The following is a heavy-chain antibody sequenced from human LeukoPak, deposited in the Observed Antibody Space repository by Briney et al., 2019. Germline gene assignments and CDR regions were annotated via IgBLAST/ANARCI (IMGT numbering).Heavy chain of an antibody. CDR3: ARDKWEHRYAFDI. CDR2: IYHSGST. D-gene: IGHD1-26*01. Sequence: PSGTLSLTCAVSGGSISSSNWWSWIRQPPGKGLEWIGEIYHSGSTNYNPSLKSRVTISVDKSKTQFSLKLSSVTAADTAVYYCARDKWEHRYAFDIWGQRAMVTVA. V-gene: IGHV4-4*02. J-gene: IGHJ3*02. CDR1: GGSISSSNW.